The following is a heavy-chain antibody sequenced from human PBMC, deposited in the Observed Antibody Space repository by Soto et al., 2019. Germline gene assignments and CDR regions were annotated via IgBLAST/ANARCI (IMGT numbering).Heavy chain of an antibody. J-gene: IGHJ6*02. V-gene: IGHV4-31*03. D-gene: IGHD6-25*01. CDR1: GGSISSGGHY. CDR2: ISYSGST. Sequence: QVQLRESGPGLVKPSQTLSLTCTVSGGSISSGGHYWSWIRQHPGKGLEWIGHISYSGSTYHNPSLKSRVTISVDTSKSQFSLKLSSVTAADTAVYYCARAAAPGGYYYYGMDVWGQGTTVTVSS. CDR3: ARAAAPGGYYYYGMDV.